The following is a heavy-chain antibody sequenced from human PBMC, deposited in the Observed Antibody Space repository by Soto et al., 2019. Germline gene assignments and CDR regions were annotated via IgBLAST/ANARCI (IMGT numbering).Heavy chain of an antibody. CDR2: INPNNGNT. Sequence: ASVKVSCKASGYTFTGYYMHWVRQAPVQGLEWMGWINPNNGNTNYAQKLQGRVTMTTDTSTSTAYMELRSLRSDDTAVYYCARDFVVVPAAIGWFDPWGQGTLVTVSS. CDR3: ARDFVVVPAAIGWFDP. J-gene: IGHJ5*02. CDR1: GYTFTGYY. V-gene: IGHV1-18*04. D-gene: IGHD2-2*02.